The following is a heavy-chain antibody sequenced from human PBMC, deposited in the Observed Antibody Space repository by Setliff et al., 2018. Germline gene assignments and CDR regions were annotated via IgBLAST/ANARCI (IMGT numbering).Heavy chain of an antibody. Sequence: SETLSLTCAVSGYSISSGYYWGWIRQPPGKGLEWIGSIYHSGSTYYNSSLKSRVTIAVDTSKNQFSLKLNSVTAADTAVYYCATPDYGGNSWSFDYWGQGTLVTVSS. CDR3: ATPDYGGNSWSFDY. V-gene: IGHV4-38-2*01. CDR2: IYHSGST. D-gene: IGHD4-17*01. J-gene: IGHJ4*02. CDR1: GYSISSGYY.